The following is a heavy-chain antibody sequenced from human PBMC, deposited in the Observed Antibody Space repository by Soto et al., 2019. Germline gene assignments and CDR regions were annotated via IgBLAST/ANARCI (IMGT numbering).Heavy chain of an antibody. CDR3: ARARIVVAGTIVDY. CDR1: GYSLTSGYY. D-gene: IGHD6-19*01. Sequence: SETLSLTCAVSGYSLTSGYYCGWIRQPPGKGLEWIGSIYHSGDTYYNPSLKSRVTIPVDTSKNHFSPTLTSVTAADTAVYYCARARIVVAGTIVDYWGQGTLVTVSS. J-gene: IGHJ4*02. V-gene: IGHV4-38-2*01. CDR2: IYHSGDT.